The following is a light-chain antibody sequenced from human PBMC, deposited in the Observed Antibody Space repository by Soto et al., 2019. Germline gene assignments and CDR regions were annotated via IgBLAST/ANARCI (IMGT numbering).Light chain of an antibody. CDR2: GAS. J-gene: IGKJ5*01. CDR1: QSVNSK. CDR3: QQYNNWPPIS. Sequence: EIVMTQSPATMSVSPGERVYLSCRGSQSVNSKLAWYQQKPGQAPRLLIYGASTRATGIPARFSGSGSGTEFTLTISSLQSEDFAVYFCQQYNNWPPISFGQGTRLEIK. V-gene: IGKV3-15*01.